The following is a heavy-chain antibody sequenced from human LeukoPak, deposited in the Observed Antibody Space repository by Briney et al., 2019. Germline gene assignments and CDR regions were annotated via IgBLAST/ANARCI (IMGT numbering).Heavy chain of an antibody. J-gene: IGHJ6*03. D-gene: IGHD3-3*01. V-gene: IGHV1-2*02. CDR2: INPNSGGT. CDR3: ARGRSFFWSGYFGADYMDV. Sequence: ASVKVSCKASGYTFTGYYMHWVRQAPGQGLEWMGWINPNSGGTNYAQKFQGRVTMTRDTSISTAYMELSRLRSDDTAVYYCARGRSFFWSGYFGADYMDVWGKGTTVTVSS. CDR1: GYTFTGYY.